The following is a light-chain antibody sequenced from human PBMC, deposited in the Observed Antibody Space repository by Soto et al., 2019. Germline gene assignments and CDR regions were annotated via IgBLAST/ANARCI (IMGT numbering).Light chain of an antibody. CDR2: GAS. V-gene: IGKV3-20*01. J-gene: IGKJ4*01. Sequence: EIVLTQSPGTLSLSPGERATLSCRASQSVTSSFLAWYQQKPGQAPRLLIYGASSRATGIPDRFSGSGSGTDFNLTIIRLEPEDVAVYYCQQYDSSPLTFGGGTKVEIK. CDR3: QQYDSSPLT. CDR1: QSVTSSF.